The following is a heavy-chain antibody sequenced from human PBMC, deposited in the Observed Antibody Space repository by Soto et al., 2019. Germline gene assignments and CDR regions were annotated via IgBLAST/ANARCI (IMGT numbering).Heavy chain of an antibody. V-gene: IGHV1-24*01. CDR3: ASRVAMVRGDHDAFDI. D-gene: IGHD3-10*01. CDR1: GYTLTEFF. CDR2: FDPEDGET. Sequence: ASVKGSRKVSGYTLTEFFMHWGLLAPGKGLEWMGGFDPEDGETIYAQKFQGRVTMTRDTSASTVYMELSSLRSEDTAVYYCASRVAMVRGDHDAFDIWGQGTMVTVS. J-gene: IGHJ3*02.